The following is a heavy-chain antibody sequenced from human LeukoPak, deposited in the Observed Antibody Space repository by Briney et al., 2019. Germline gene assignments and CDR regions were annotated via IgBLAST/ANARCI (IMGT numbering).Heavy chain of an antibody. V-gene: IGHV4-28*01. D-gene: IGHD1-26*01. CDR1: GYSISISNW. J-gene: IGHJ4*02. Sequence: PSETLSLTCAVSGYSISISNWWGWIRQPPGKGLEWIGYIYYSGNTYYNPSLKSRVTVSVDTSKNQFSLKLSSVTAVDTDVYYCASYSGSYGWVGYWGQGTLVTVSS. CDR3: ASYSGSYGWVGY. CDR2: IYYSGNT.